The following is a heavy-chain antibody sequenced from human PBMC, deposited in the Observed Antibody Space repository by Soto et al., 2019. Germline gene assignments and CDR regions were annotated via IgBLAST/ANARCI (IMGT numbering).Heavy chain of an antibody. Sequence: QVQLQQWGAGLLKPSETLSLTCSVYGGSVSSGIYYWSWIRQPPGKGLEWIGAMCHSGGTIFNRFPRSRVTLSVGMSKDQVPMKLSFVDAADKALYYCARVERATATNVVDAFDICGRLTMVTVSS. D-gene: IGHD1-1*01. CDR1: GGSVSSGIYY. J-gene: IGHJ3*02. CDR3: ARVERATATNVVDAFDI. V-gene: IGHV4-34*01. CDR2: MCHSGGT.